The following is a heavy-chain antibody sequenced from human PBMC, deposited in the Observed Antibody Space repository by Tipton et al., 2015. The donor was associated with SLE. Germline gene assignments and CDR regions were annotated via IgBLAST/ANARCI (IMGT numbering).Heavy chain of an antibody. CDR2: FFHSGST. V-gene: IGHV4-38-2*02. J-gene: IGHJ4*02. Sequence: LSLTCTVSGYSISSGYYWAWIRQPPGKRLEWIGSFFHSGSTYYNPSLNSRVSMSFDTSKNRFSLKLNSVTPADTAVYYCARSPGRSYFDYWGQGTLVTASS. CDR1: GYSISSGYY. CDR3: ARSPGRSYFDY.